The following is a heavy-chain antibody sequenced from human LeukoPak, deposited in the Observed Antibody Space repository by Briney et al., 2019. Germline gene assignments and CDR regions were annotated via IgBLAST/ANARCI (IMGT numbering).Heavy chain of an antibody. V-gene: IGHV3-74*01. J-gene: IGHJ5*02. D-gene: IGHD3-10*01. CDR2: INSDGSST. Sequence: PGGSLRLSCAASGFTFSSYWMHWVRQAPGKGLVWVSRINSDGSSTIHADSVKGRFTISRDNSKNTLYLQMNSLRAEDTAVYYCAKILDYGSGSYLLPWGQGTLVTVSS. CDR3: AKILDYGSGSYLLP. CDR1: GFTFSSYW.